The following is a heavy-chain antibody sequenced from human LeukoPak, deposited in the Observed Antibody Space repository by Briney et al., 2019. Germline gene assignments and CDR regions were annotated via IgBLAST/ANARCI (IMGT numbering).Heavy chain of an antibody. D-gene: IGHD4-17*01. CDR3: ARDTVTFDY. Sequence: GSVRVSCAASGYAFISYGISWVRQAPGQGLEWMGWISGYNGNTNYAQKFQGRVTMTTDTSTSTAYMELRSLRSDDTAVYYCARDTVTFDYWGQGTLVTVSS. CDR2: ISGYNGNT. CDR1: GYAFISYG. V-gene: IGHV1-18*01. J-gene: IGHJ4*02.